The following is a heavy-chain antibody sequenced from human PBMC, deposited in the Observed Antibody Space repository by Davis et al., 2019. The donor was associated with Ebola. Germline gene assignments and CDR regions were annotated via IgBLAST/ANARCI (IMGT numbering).Heavy chain of an antibody. CDR3: ARGDAYIPFDY. CDR2: IWYDGSNE. Sequence: GESLKISCAASGFPFSRYGMCWVRQAPGKGLEWVALIWYDGSNEFYADSVKGRFTISRDNSRNTLYLQMNSLRAEDTAIYYCARGDAYIPFDYWGQGTLVTVSS. V-gene: IGHV3-33*07. D-gene: IGHD5-24*01. CDR1: GFPFSRYG. J-gene: IGHJ4*02.